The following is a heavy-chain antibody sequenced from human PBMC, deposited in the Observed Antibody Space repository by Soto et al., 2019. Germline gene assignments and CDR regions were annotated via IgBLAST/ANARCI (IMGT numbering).Heavy chain of an antibody. CDR3: ARVGSRLRWSHNTYYFDY. V-gene: IGHV4-34*01. CDR1: GGSFSGYY. J-gene: IGHJ4*02. CDR2: INHSGST. Sequence: SETLSLTCAVYGGSFSGYYWSWIRQPPGKGLEWIGEINHSGSTNYNPSLKSRVTISVDTSKNQFSLKLSSVTAADTAVYYCARVGSRLRWSHNTYYFDYWGQGTLVTVSS. D-gene: IGHD4-17*01.